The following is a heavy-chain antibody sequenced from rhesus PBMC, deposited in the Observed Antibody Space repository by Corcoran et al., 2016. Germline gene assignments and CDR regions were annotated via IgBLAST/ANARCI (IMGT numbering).Heavy chain of an antibody. CDR2: ISPYNGNK. V-gene: IGHV1-1*01. J-gene: IGHJ2*01. CDR1: GYTFTSYY. Sequence: QVQLVQSGAEITQPGASVKLSCKASGYTFTSYYMPGVRQAPGQGLEWIGLISPYNGNKGYAQNFQGRVTITTDTSTSTGYMELSSLRSEDTAVYYCTRGFESSYFDLWGPGTPITISS. CDR3: TRGFESSYFDL.